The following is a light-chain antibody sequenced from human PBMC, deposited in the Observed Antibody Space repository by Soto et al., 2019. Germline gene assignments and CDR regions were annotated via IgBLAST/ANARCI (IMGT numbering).Light chain of an antibody. CDR2: DAS. J-gene: IGKJ1*01. V-gene: IGKV1-5*01. CDR1: KNINTW. CDR3: QQYNSYSGT. Sequence: DIQMTQSPSTLSASVGDRVTITCRASKNINTWVAWYQQKPGKAPKLLIYDASSLESGVPSRVSGSGSGTEFTLTISSLQPDDFATYYCQQYNSYSGTFGQGTKVDI.